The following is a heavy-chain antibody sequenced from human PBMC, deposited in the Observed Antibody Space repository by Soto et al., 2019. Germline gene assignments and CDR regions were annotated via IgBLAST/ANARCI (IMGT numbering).Heavy chain of an antibody. CDR1: GFILSDCA. Sequence: PGGSLRLSCATSGFILSDCAMNWVRQAPGKGLEWVSYISSSSSVIDYADSVKGRFTVSRDNARNSLYLQMNSLRAEDTAVYYCARGSTARDYYYYYMDVWGKGTTVTVSS. V-gene: IGHV3-48*01. CDR2: ISSSSSVI. D-gene: IGHD4-4*01. J-gene: IGHJ6*03. CDR3: ARGSTARDYYYYYMDV.